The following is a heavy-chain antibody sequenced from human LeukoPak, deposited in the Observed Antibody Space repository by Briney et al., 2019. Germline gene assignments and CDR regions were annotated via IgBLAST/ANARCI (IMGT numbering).Heavy chain of an antibody. CDR3: AKVPGWFGELFFDY. Sequence: GGLRLSCAASGFTFSSYAMSWVRQAPGKGLEWVSAISGSGGSTYYADSVKGRFTISRDNSKNTLYLQMNSLRAEDTAVYYCAKVPGWFGELFFDYWGQGTLVTVSS. V-gene: IGHV3-23*01. CDR1: GFTFSSYA. J-gene: IGHJ4*02. D-gene: IGHD3-10*01. CDR2: ISGSGGST.